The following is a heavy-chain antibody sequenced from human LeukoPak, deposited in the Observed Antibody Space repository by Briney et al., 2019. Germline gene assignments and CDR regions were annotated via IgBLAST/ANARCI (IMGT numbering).Heavy chain of an antibody. CDR3: AKDRFSGPYSCSWYYFDY. J-gene: IGHJ4*02. D-gene: IGHD6-13*01. CDR1: GFTFSSYA. Sequence: GGSLRLSCAASGFTFSSYAMSWVRQAPGKGLEWVSAISGSGGSTYYAQSVKGRFTMSRDNSKNTLYLQMNSLRGEDTAVYYCAKDRFSGPYSCSWYYFDYWGQGTLVTVSS. V-gene: IGHV3-23*01. CDR2: ISGSGGST.